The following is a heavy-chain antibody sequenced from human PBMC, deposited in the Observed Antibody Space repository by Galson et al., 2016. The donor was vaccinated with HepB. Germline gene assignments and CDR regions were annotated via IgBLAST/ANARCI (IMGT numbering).Heavy chain of an antibody. D-gene: IGHD6-13*01. CDR2: ISSSGSTI. CDR3: ASSGYSSSWYDY. CDR1: GFTFSSYS. Sequence: SLRLSCAASGFTFSSYSMNWVRQAPGKGLEWVSYISSSGSTIYYADSVKGRFTISRDNAKNSLYLQMNSLRAEDTAVYYCASSGYSSSWYDYWGQGTLVTVSS. V-gene: IGHV3-48*01. J-gene: IGHJ4*02.